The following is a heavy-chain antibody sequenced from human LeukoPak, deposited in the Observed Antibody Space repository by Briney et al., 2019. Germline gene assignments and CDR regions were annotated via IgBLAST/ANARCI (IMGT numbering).Heavy chain of an antibody. CDR3: ARGLYSGSYGGAY. Sequence: SETLSLTCTVSGGSISNYYWSWIRQPAGKGLEWIGRIYSSGSTTYNPSLESRVTMSVDTSKNQFSLKLTSVTAADTAVYFCARGLYSGSYGGAYWGQGTLVTVSS. CDR1: GGSISNYY. J-gene: IGHJ4*02. D-gene: IGHD1-26*01. CDR2: IYSSGST. V-gene: IGHV4-4*07.